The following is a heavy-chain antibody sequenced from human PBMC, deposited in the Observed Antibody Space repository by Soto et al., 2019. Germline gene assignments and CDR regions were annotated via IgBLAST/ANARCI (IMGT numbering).Heavy chain of an antibody. CDR3: ARDDGGSYFDY. J-gene: IGHJ4*02. D-gene: IGHD1-26*01. CDR1: GFTFSSYS. CDR2: ISSSSSYI. V-gene: IGHV3-21*01. Sequence: GGSLRLSCAASGFTFSSYSMNWVRQAPGKWLEWVSSISSSSSYIYYADSVKGRFTISRDNAKNSLYLQMNSLRAEDTAVYYCARDDGGSYFDYWGQGXLVTVYS.